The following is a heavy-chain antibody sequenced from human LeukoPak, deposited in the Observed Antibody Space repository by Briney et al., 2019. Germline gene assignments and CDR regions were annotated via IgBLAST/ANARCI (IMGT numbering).Heavy chain of an antibody. Sequence: GGSLRLSCAASGFTFSSYCMSWVRQAPGKGLEWVAYISSSSSTIYYADSVKGRFTISRDNAKNSLYLQMNSLSAEDTAVYYCATFPGAPTVALPDYWGQGTLVTVSS. CDR2: ISSSSSTI. CDR3: ATFPGAPTVALPDY. D-gene: IGHD4-17*01. J-gene: IGHJ4*02. CDR1: GFTFSSYC. V-gene: IGHV3-48*01.